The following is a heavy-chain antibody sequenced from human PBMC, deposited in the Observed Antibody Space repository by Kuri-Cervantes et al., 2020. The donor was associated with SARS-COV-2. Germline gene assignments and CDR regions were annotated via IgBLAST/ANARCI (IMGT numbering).Heavy chain of an antibody. Sequence: LSLTCAASGFTFSSETMTWVRQAPGKGLEWVAVISYGGSNKYYADSVKGRFTISRDNSKNTLYLQMNSLRAEDTAVYYCARDGSLGIFGPYYFDYWGQGTLITVSS. J-gene: IGHJ4*02. D-gene: IGHD3-3*01. CDR1: GFTFSSET. V-gene: IGHV3-30-3*01. CDR2: ISYGGSNK. CDR3: ARDGSLGIFGPYYFDY.